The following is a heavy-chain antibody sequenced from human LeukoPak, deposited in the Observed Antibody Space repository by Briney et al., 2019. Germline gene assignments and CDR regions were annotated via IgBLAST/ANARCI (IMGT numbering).Heavy chain of an antibody. CDR3: ARDRDYYDSSGYSTYYFDY. V-gene: IGHV3-30-3*01. D-gene: IGHD3-22*01. Sequence: GGSLRLSCAASGFTFTSYYMHWVRQAPGKGLEWVAVISYDGSNKYYADSVKGRFTISRDNSKNTLYLQMNSLRAEDTAVYYCARDRDYYDSSGYSTYYFDYWGQGTLVTVSS. CDR2: ISYDGSNK. J-gene: IGHJ4*02. CDR1: GFTFTSYY.